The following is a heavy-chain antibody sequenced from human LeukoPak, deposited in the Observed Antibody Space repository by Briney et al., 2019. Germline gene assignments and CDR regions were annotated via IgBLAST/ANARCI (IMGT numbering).Heavy chain of an antibody. CDR2: ISAYNGNT. J-gene: IGHJ5*02. V-gene: IGHV1-18*01. D-gene: IGHD1-7*01. CDR3: ARDRTLELDYNWNYEGHWFDP. CDR1: GFTFSSYA. Sequence: PGRSLRLSCAASGFTFSSYAMHWVRQAPGQGLEWMGWISAYNGNTNYAQKLQGRVTMTTDTSTSTAYMELRSLRSDDTAVYYCARDRTLELDYNWNYEGHWFDPWGQGTLVTVSS.